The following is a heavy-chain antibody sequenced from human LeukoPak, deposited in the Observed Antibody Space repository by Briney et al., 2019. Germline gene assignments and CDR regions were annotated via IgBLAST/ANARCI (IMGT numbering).Heavy chain of an antibody. Sequence: GGSLRLSCAASGFTFDDYAMHWVRHAPGKGLEWVSGISWNSGSIGYADSVKGRFTISRDNAKNSLYLQMNSLRAEDTALYYCAKDISTRGYSYGGFDYWGQGTLVTVSS. J-gene: IGHJ4*02. D-gene: IGHD5-18*01. CDR3: AKDISTRGYSYGGFDY. CDR1: GFTFDDYA. CDR2: ISWNSGSI. V-gene: IGHV3-9*01.